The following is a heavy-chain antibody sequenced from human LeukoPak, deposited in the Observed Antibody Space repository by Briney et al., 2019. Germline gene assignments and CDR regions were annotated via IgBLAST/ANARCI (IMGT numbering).Heavy chain of an antibody. CDR2: ILSDGSKE. V-gene: IGHV3-33*06. CDR3: AKTPDYGDYPDAFDI. Sequence: GGSLRLSCAASGFTFSSYGMHWVRQAPGKGLEWVAVILSDGSKEFYTDSVKGRFTISRDNSKNTLYLQMNSLRAEDTAVYYCAKTPDYGDYPDAFDIWGQGTMVTVSS. CDR1: GFTFSSYG. J-gene: IGHJ3*02. D-gene: IGHD4-17*01.